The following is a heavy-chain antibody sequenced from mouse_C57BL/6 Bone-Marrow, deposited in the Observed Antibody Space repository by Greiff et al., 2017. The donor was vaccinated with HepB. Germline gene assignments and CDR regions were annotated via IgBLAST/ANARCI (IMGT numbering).Heavy chain of an antibody. CDR2: LSSGGSYT. V-gene: IGHV5-6*01. Sequence: EVHLVESGGDLVKPGGSLKLSCAASGFTFSSYGMSWVRQTPDKRLEWVATLSSGGSYTYYPDSVKGRFTISRDNAKNTLYLQMSSLKSEDTAMYYCARRGGYSYYFDYWGQGTTLTVSS. CDR1: GFTFSSYG. D-gene: IGHD2-3*01. CDR3: ARRGGYSYYFDY. J-gene: IGHJ2*01.